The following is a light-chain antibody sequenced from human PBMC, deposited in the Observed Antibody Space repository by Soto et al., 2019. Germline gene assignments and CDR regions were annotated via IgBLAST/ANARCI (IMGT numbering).Light chain of an antibody. J-gene: IGLJ1*01. V-gene: IGLV2-14*01. CDR3: TSYTSYSTLDV. CDR1: SSDVGGYNY. Sequence: QSALTQPASVSGSPGQSITISCTGTSSDVGGYNYVSWYQQHPDKAPKLMIYEVSNRPSGGSNRFSGSKSGHTASLTISGLQSEDEADYFCTSYTSYSTLDVFGTGTKLTVL. CDR2: EVS.